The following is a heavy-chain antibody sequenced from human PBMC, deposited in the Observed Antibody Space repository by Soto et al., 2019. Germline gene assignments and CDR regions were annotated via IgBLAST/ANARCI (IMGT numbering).Heavy chain of an antibody. V-gene: IGHV3-66*01. CDR2: IYSGGST. Sequence: GGSLRLSCAASGFTVSSNYMSWVRQAPGKGLEWVSVIYSGGSTYYADSVKGRFTISRDNSKNTPYLQMNSLRAEDTAVYYCARGFYGDYGLDYWGRGTLVTVSS. CDR3: ARGFYGDYGLDY. D-gene: IGHD4-17*01. CDR1: GFTVSSNY. J-gene: IGHJ4*02.